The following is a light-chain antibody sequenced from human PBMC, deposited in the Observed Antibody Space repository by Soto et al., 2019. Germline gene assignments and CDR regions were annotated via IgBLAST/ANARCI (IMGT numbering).Light chain of an antibody. CDR2: GAS. Sequence: EIVLTQSPATLSLSPGERATVSFSASQSVSTYLAWYRQKPGQAPSLLVYGASTRATGIPARFSGSGSGTEFTLTISSLQSDDFAVYYCLQYDKWPPWTFGQGTKVDIK. V-gene: IGKV3-15*01. J-gene: IGKJ1*01. CDR1: QSVSTY. CDR3: LQYDKWPPWT.